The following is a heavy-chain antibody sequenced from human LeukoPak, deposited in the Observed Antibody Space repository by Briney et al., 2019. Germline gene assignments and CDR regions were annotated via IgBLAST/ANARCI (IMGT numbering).Heavy chain of an antibody. Sequence: SGGSLRLSCAASGFTVSSNYMSWVRQAPGKGLEWVSVIYSGGGTYYEDSVKGRFTISRDNSKNTLYLQMNSLRAEDAAVYYCARVLGPAFDIWGQGTMVTVSS. D-gene: IGHD2-2*01. V-gene: IGHV3-53*01. J-gene: IGHJ3*02. CDR1: GFTVSSNY. CDR2: IYSGGGT. CDR3: ARVLGPAFDI.